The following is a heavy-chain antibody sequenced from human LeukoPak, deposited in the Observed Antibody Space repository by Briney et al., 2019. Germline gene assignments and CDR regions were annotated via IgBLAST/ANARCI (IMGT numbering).Heavy chain of an antibody. D-gene: IGHD2-2*01. V-gene: IGHV3-23*01. CDR1: EFPFSTYG. CDR2: LSGSGGIT. J-gene: IGHJ6*02. CDR3: AKVSVPDAIPNYYYYGMDV. Sequence: GGSLRLSCAASEFPFSTYGMSWVRQAPGKGPEWVSGLSGSGGITYYADSVKGRFTISRDNSKKTLYLQMNSLRAEDTAVYYCAKVSVPDAIPNYYYYGMDVWGQGTTVSVSS.